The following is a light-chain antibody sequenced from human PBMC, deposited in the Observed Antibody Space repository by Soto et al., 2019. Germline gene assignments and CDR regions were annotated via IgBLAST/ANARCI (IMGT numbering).Light chain of an antibody. CDR1: SSDVGSYNR. J-gene: IGLJ1*01. V-gene: IGLV2-18*02. Sequence: QSALTQPPSVSGSLGQSVTISCTGTSSDVGSYNRVSWYQQPPGTAPKVMIYEVNKRPSGVPDRFSGSKSGNTASLTVSGLQAEDEADYYCSSYAGRTLYVFGTGTKVTVL. CDR3: SSYAGRTLYV. CDR2: EVN.